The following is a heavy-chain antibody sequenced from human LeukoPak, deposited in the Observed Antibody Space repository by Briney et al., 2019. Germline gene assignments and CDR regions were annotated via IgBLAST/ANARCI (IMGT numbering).Heavy chain of an antibody. Sequence: MPGGSLRLSCAASGFTFSSYSMNWVRQAPGKGLEWVSSISSSSSYIYYADSVKGRFTISRDNAKNSLYLQMNSLRAEDTAVYYCARGLGGYFGWLPYDAFDIWGQGTMVTVSS. J-gene: IGHJ3*02. CDR3: ARGLGGYFGWLPYDAFDI. D-gene: IGHD3-9*01. V-gene: IGHV3-21*01. CDR2: ISSSSSYI. CDR1: GFTFSSYS.